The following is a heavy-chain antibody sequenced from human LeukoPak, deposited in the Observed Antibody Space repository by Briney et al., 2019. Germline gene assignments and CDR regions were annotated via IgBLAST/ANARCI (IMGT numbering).Heavy chain of an antibody. CDR3: ARDLSSGYYGDY. V-gene: IGHV3-30-3*01. D-gene: IGHD3-22*01. CDR1: GFTFSSYW. CDR2: ISYDGSNK. Sequence: PGGSLRLSCAASGFTFSSYWMHWVRQAPGKGLEWVAVISYDGSNKYYADSVKGRFTISRDNSKNTLYLQMNSLRAEDTAVYYCARDLSSGYYGDYWGQGTLVTVSS. J-gene: IGHJ4*02.